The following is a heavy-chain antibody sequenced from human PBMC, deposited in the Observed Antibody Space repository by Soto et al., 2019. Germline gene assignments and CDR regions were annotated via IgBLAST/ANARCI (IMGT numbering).Heavy chain of an antibody. CDR3: ARAHCSSTSCYTSWFDP. CDR2: ISAYNGNT. D-gene: IGHD2-2*02. CDR1: GYTFTSYG. V-gene: IGHV1-18*04. Sequence: ASVKVSCKASGYTFTSYGIGWVRQAPGQGLEWMGWISAYNGNTNYAQKLQGRVTMTTDTSTSTAYMELRSLRSDDTAVYYCARAHCSSTSCYTSWFDPWGQGTLVTVYS. J-gene: IGHJ5*02.